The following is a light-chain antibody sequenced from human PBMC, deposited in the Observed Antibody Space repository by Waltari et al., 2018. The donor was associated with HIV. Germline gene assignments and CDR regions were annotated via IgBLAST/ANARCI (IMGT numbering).Light chain of an antibody. V-gene: IGLV2-14*03. CDR3: ASFTGDNTVM. Sequence: AVTQPASVSALPRQSTTIPVPGAGTTLSRHKFDYCYQQHSGKPSRLILYYVDSRASEVSDRFSGSMSGNTASLTISGLRAEDEGHYYCASFTGDNTVMFGGGTEVTVL. CDR2: YVD. J-gene: IGLJ3*02. CDR1: GTTLSRHKF.